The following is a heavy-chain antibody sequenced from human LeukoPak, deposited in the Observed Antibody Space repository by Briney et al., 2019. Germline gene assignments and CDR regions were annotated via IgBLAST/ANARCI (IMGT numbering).Heavy chain of an antibody. CDR2: ISTSGSTI. D-gene: IGHD1-26*01. CDR3: ARDGRARQQSPLYSGSYLVAFDI. J-gene: IGHJ3*02. CDR1: GFTFSDYY. Sequence: GGSLRLSCAVSGFTFSDYYMNWIRQAPGKGPEWISYISTSGSTIYYAASVKGRFTISRDNAKNSLYLQLNSLRAEDTAVYYCARDGRARQQSPLYSGSYLVAFDIWGQGTMVTVSS. V-gene: IGHV3-11*01.